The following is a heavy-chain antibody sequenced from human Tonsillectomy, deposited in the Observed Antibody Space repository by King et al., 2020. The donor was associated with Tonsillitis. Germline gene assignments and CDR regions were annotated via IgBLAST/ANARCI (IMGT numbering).Heavy chain of an antibody. V-gene: IGHV5-51*03. CDR2: IYPGDSET. CDR1: GYSFSRYW. CDR3: ATGYSTTYYDY. Sequence: VQLVESGAEVKKPGESLKISCKGVGYSFSRYWIAWVRQMSGKGLEWMGIIYPGDSETRYSPSFQGQVTISADESITTAYLWWSSLKASDTAMYYCATGYSTTYYDYWGQGTLVTVSS. J-gene: IGHJ4*02. D-gene: IGHD5-12*01.